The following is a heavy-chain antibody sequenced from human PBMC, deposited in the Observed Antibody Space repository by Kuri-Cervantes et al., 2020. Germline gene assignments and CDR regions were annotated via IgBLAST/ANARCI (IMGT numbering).Heavy chain of an antibody. Sequence: ASVKVSCKASGYTFTSYAMHWVRQAPGQRLEWMGWINTGNGNTKYSQKFQGRVTITRDTSTSTAYMELRSLRSDDTAVYYCARVQQHYYYYMDVWGKGTTVTVSS. V-gene: IGHV1-3*04. CDR3: ARVQQHYYYYMDV. J-gene: IGHJ6*03. CDR2: INTGNGNT. CDR1: GYTFTSYA. D-gene: IGHD6-13*01.